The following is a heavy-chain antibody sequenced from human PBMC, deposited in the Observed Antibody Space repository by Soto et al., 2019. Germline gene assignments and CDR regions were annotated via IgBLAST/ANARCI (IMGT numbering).Heavy chain of an antibody. CDR2: IETDGTTQ. CDR1: GFTFAKYW. D-gene: IGHD3-10*01. Sequence: GGSLRLSCVVSGFTFAKYWMHWVRQAPGKGLVWVARIETDGTTQTYVDSVEGRFTISRDNAKNTLYLHMNSLRAEDTAVYYCGRQAALWEKVDFRGHGTPVTVSS. J-gene: IGHJ1*01. CDR3: GRQAALWEKVDF. V-gene: IGHV3-74*01.